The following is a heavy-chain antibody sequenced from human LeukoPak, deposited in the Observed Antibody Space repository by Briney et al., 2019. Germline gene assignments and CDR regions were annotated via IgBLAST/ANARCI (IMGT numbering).Heavy chain of an antibody. V-gene: IGHV3-23*01. CDR1: GFNFNNFA. CDR2: MTGPADTT. CDR3: AKGAEIDH. Sequence: PGGSLRLSCAASGFNFNNFAMSWVCQAPGKGLEWLSAMTGPADTTYYAESVKGRFTISRDYSKSMVFLQMNSLRVEDTAIYYCAKGAEIDHWGQGTLVTVSS. J-gene: IGHJ4*02.